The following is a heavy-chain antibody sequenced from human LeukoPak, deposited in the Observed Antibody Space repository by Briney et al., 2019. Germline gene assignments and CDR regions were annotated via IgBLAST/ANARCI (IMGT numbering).Heavy chain of an antibody. Sequence: VASVKVSCQASGYTFTQYYIHWVRLAPGQRPEWMGWIDPNSGGTNYAQKFQGRVTMTRDTSINTAFMDLSRLTSDDTAVYFCARGIHYDRSGYSPFDYWGQGVLVTVSS. CDR3: ARGIHYDRSGYSPFDY. V-gene: IGHV1-2*02. CDR2: IDPNSGGT. D-gene: IGHD3-22*01. CDR1: GYTFTQYY. J-gene: IGHJ4*02.